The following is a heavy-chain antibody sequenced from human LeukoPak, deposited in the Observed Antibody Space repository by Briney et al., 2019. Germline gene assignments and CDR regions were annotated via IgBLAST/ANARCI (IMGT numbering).Heavy chain of an antibody. V-gene: IGHV5-51*01. CDR3: ARRHSSRPLYFFDY. J-gene: IGHJ4*02. CDR1: GYTFSSYW. CDR2: IYPGDSDT. D-gene: IGHD6-13*01. Sequence: RGESLKISCKGSGYTFSSYWIGWVRQMPGKGLEWMGIIYPGDSDTRYSPSFQGLVTISADKSISAAYLQWTSLKASDTALYYCARRHSSRPLYFFDYWGQGTLVTVSS.